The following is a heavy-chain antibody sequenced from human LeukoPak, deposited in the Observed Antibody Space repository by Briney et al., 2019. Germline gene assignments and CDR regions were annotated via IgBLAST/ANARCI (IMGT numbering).Heavy chain of an antibody. D-gene: IGHD6-13*01. CDR3: ASSKWSAGGDYYHYMDV. J-gene: IGHJ6*03. CDR1: GYTFTDYY. V-gene: IGHV1-2*02. CDR2: INPNSGGT. Sequence: ASVKVSCTASGYTFTDYYIHWVRQAPGQGLEWMGWINPNSGGTNYAQKFQGRVTMTRDTSISTAYMELSRLRSDDTAVYYCASSKWSAGGDYYHYMDVWGKGTTVTVSS.